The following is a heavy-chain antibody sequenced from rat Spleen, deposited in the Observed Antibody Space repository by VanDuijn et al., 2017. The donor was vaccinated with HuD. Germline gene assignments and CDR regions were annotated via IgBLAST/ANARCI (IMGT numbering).Heavy chain of an antibody. Sequence: EVQLVESGGGLVQPGRSMKLSCAAAGYTFSDYGMVWVLQAPTKGLEWVVSISYDGSSTYYRDSVKGRFTISRDNARSTLYLQMESLRSEDTATYYCTTGVYWGQGVVVTVSS. CDR2: ISYDGSST. D-gene: IGHD4-3*01. CDR1: GYTFSDYG. V-gene: IGHV5-20*01. J-gene: IGHJ2*01. CDR3: TTGVY.